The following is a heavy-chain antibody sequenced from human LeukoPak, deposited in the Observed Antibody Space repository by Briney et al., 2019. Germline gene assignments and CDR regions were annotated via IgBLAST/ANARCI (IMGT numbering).Heavy chain of an antibody. D-gene: IGHD5-18*01. CDR1: GFTFYDYG. CDR3: AKDQGIQLWLKYFQH. Sequence: GGSLRLSCAASGFTFYDYGMSWVRQAPGKGLEWVSAISGSGGTTLYADSVKGRFTISRDNSKSTLYLQMNSLRAEDTAVYYCAKDQGIQLWLKYFQHWGQGTLVTVSS. V-gene: IGHV3-23*01. J-gene: IGHJ1*01. CDR2: ISGSGGTT.